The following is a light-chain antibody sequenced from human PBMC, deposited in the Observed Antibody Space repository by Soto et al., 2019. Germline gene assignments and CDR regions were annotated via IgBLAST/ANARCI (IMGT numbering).Light chain of an antibody. J-gene: IGKJ4*01. V-gene: IGKV3-15*01. CDR1: QSVSSN. Sequence: EIVMTQSPATLSVSPGERATLSCRASQSVSSNLAWYQQKAGQAPRLLMYGASTRATGIPARFSGSGSGTEFTLTISSLQSEDFAVYYGQQYNNWPLTFGGGTKVEIK. CDR3: QQYNNWPLT. CDR2: GAS.